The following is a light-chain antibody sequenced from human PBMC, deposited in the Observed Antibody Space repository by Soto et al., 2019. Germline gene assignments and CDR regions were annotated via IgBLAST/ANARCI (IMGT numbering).Light chain of an antibody. CDR2: GVT. J-gene: IGLJ2*01. CDR1: NNDIGGYNS. CDR3: TSYTSVTIVV. V-gene: IGLV2-14*01. Sequence: QSALTQPASVSGSPGQSITISCTGSNNDIGGYNSVSWYQQHPDKAPKLLIFGVTNRPSGVSDRFSGSKSGNTASLTISALRAEDEADYYCTSYTSVTIVVFGGGTKLTVL.